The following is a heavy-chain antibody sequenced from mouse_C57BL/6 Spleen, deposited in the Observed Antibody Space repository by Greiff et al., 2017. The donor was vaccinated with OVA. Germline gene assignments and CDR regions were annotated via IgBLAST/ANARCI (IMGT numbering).Heavy chain of an antibody. J-gene: IGHJ4*01. CDR3: ARADGYYDAMDY. V-gene: IGHV1-54*01. CDR1: GYAFTNYL. D-gene: IGHD2-3*01. Sequence: VKLMESGAELVRPGTSVKVSCKASGYAFTNYLIEWVKQRPGQGLEWIGVINPGSGGTNYNEKFKGKATLTADKSSSTAYMQLSSLTSEDSAVYFCARADGYYDAMDYWGQGTSVTVSS. CDR2: INPGSGGT.